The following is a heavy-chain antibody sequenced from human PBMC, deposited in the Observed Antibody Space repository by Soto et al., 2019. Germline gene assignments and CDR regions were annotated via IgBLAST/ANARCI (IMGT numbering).Heavy chain of an antibody. V-gene: IGHV7-4-1*02. CDR1: GYTFTTYG. CDR2: INTNTGNP. D-gene: IGHD2-15*01. J-gene: IGHJ4*02. CDR3: ARGYGYCSVDSCHFDY. Sequence: QVQLVQSGSELMEPGASVKVSCRASGYTFTTYGMNWVRQAPGQGLEWMGWINTNTGNPTFAQGFTGRLVFSLDTSVSTAYLQISGLKAEDTAVYYCARGYGYCSVDSCHFDYWGQGTLVTVSS.